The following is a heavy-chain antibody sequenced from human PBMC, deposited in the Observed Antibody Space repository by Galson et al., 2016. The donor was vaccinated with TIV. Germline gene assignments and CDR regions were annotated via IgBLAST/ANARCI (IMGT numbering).Heavy chain of an antibody. CDR2: ISTIGSNNK. CDR1: GFSLSHYE. Sequence: SLRLSCAASGFSLSHYEMSRVRQAPGKGLEWVAYISTIGSNNKYYADSVQGRCIMSRDSAKNSVYLQMDSLRVEDTAIYYRARDRRGSSGSLYFDKWGQGALVTVSS. J-gene: IGHJ4*02. D-gene: IGHD6-19*01. CDR3: ARDRRGSSGSLYFDK. V-gene: IGHV3-48*03.